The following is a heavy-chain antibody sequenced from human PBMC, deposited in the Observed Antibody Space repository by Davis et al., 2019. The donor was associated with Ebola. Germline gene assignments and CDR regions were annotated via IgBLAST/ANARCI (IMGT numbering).Heavy chain of an antibody. J-gene: IGHJ4*02. D-gene: IGHD2/OR15-2a*01. CDR2: ISGTYDST. CDR3: ERAGYYFGFDY. V-gene: IGHV3-23*01. Sequence: PGGSLRLSCAASGLVFHNFDMTWVRQAPGKGLEWVAGISGTYDSTYYADSVKGRFTISRDNAKNTLYLQMNSLRAEDTAVYYCERAGYYFGFDYWGQGTLVTVSS. CDR1: GLVFHNFD.